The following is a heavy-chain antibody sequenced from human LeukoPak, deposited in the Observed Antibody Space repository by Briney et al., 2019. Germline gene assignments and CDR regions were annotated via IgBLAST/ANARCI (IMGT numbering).Heavy chain of an antibody. J-gene: IGHJ4*03. D-gene: IGHD5-18*01. Sequence: ASAKVSCKASGYTFTSYYMHWVRQAPGQGLEWMGIINPSSGSTSYAQNFQGRVTMTRDTSSSTVNMELSSLRSEDTAVYYCARGYTYGDYWGQGTTVTVSS. CDR2: INPSSGST. V-gene: IGHV1-46*01. CDR1: GYTFTSYY. CDR3: ARGYTYGDY.